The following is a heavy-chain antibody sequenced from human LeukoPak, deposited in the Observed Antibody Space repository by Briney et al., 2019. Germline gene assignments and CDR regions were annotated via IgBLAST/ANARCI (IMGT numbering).Heavy chain of an antibody. Sequence: GGSLRLSCAASGFTISSYAMSWVRQAPGKGLEWVSAISGSGGSTYYADSVKGRFTISRDNSKNTLYLQMNSLRAEDTAVYYCAKFGGRLELGANDYWGQGTLVTVSS. CDR1: GFTISSYA. J-gene: IGHJ4*02. CDR2: ISGSGGST. D-gene: IGHD1-7*01. V-gene: IGHV3-23*01. CDR3: AKFGGRLELGANDY.